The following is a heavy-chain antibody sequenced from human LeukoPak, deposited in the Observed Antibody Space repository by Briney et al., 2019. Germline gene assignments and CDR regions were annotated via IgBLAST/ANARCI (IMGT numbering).Heavy chain of an antibody. CDR1: GFTFSDYY. D-gene: IGHD3-22*01. J-gene: IGHJ3*02. CDR2: ISSSSSYT. Sequence: GGFLRLSCAASGFTFSDYYMSWIRQAPGKGLEWVSYISSSSSYTNYADSVKGRFTISRDNAKNSLYLQMNSLRAEDTAVYYCARPYYDSRFDAFDIWGRGTMVTVSS. V-gene: IGHV3-11*03. CDR3: ARPYYDSRFDAFDI.